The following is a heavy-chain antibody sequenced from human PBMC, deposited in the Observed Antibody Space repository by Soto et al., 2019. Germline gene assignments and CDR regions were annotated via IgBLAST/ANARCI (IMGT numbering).Heavy chain of an antibody. CDR3: ARVGGTALDAFDI. D-gene: IGHD1-26*01. CDR2: IYSGGST. J-gene: IGHJ3*02. CDR1: GVTVSSNY. V-gene: IGHV3-53*02. Sequence: EVQLVETGGGLIQPGGSLRLSCAASGVTVSSNYMSWVRQAPGKGLEWVSVIYSGGSTYYADSVKGRFTISRDNSKNTLYLQMNSLRAADTAVYYGARVGGTALDAFDIWGQGTMVTVSS.